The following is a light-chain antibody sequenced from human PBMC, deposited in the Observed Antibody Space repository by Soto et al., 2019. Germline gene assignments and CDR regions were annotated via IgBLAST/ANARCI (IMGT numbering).Light chain of an antibody. V-gene: IGLV3-25*03. Sequence: SYELTQLSSVSVSPGQTAKITCSGDALAKQYAYWYQQKPGHAPVLVIYKDTERPSGIPERFSGSSSGTTVTLTISAVQAEDEADYYCQSADISGPYVFGIGTKLTVL. CDR3: QSADISGPYV. J-gene: IGLJ1*01. CDR1: ALAKQY. CDR2: KDT.